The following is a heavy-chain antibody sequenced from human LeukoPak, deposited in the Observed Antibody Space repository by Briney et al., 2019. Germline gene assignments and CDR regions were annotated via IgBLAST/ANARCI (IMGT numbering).Heavy chain of an antibody. CDR3: ATAPRLSGWDFDY. Sequence: ASVKVSCKVSGYTLTDLSMHWVRQAPGKGREWMGGFDPEDAETIYAQNFQGRVTMTEDTSTDTAYMELRSLRSEDTAVYYCATAPRLSGWDFDYWGQGTLVTVSS. D-gene: IGHD6-19*01. CDR1: GYTLTDLS. V-gene: IGHV1-24*01. CDR2: FDPEDAET. J-gene: IGHJ4*02.